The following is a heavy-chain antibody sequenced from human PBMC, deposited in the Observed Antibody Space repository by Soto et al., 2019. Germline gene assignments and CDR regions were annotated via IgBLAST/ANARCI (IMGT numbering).Heavy chain of an antibody. CDR3: ARDRALYCGGDCSDY. J-gene: IGHJ4*02. CDR2: IIPIFGTA. V-gene: IGHV1-69*13. CDR1: VGTFSSYA. Sequence: SVKVSCKASVGTFSSYAISWVRQAPGQGLEWMGGIIPIFGTANYAQKFQGRVTITADESTSTAYMELSSLRSEDTAVYYCARDRALYCGGDCSDYWGQGTLVTVSS. D-gene: IGHD2-21*01.